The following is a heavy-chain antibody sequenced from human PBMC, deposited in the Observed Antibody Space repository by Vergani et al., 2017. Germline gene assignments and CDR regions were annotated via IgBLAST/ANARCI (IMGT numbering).Heavy chain of an antibody. CDR3: AKFNSNYEYYFDY. Sequence: EVQLLESGGGLVQPGGSLRLSCAASGFIFSSYAMSWVRQAPGKGLEWVSAISGSGGSTYYADSVKGRFTISRDNSKNTLYLQMNSLRAEDTAVYYCAKFNSNYEYYFDYWGQGTLVTVSS. J-gene: IGHJ4*02. V-gene: IGHV3-23*01. D-gene: IGHD4-11*01. CDR1: GFIFSSYA. CDR2: ISGSGGST.